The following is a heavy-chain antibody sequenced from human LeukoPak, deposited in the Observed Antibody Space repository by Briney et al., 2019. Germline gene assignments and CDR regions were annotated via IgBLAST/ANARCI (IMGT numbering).Heavy chain of an antibody. CDR3: ARAGYSYGTGYYFDY. J-gene: IGHJ4*02. CDR1: GGSISSYY. CDR2: IYYTGAT. Sequence: SETLSLTCTVSGGSISSYYWSWIRLPPGKGLEWIGYIYYTGATYYNPSLKSRVIISLDTSKNQFSLKLGSVTAADAAVYYCARAGYSYGTGYYFDYWGQGALVTVSS. V-gene: IGHV4-59*01. D-gene: IGHD5-18*01.